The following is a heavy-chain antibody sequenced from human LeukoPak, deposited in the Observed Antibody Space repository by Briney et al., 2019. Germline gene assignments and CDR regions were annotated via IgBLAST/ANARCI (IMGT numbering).Heavy chain of an antibody. CDR2: IYHSGST. Sequence: PSQTLSLTCTVSGGSISSGSYYWSWIRQPPGKGLEWIGYIYHSGSTYYNPSLKSRVTISVDRSKNQFSLKLSSVTAADTAVYYCASATPPPGLWFGDWGQGTLVTVSS. V-gene: IGHV4-30-2*01. J-gene: IGHJ4*02. D-gene: IGHD3-10*01. CDR3: ASATPPPGLWFGD. CDR1: GGSISSGSYY.